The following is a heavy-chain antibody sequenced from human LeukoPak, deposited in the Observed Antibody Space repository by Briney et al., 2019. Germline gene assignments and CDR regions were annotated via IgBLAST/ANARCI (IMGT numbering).Heavy chain of an antibody. D-gene: IGHD1-14*01. Sequence: GESLKISCKGSGYSFTSYWIGWVRQMPGKGLVWMGIIYPGDSDTRYSPSFQGQVTISADKSISTAYLQWSSLKASDTAMYYCARHNPESYYYYGMDVWGQGTTVTVSS. J-gene: IGHJ6*02. V-gene: IGHV5-51*01. CDR2: IYPGDSDT. CDR3: ARHNPESYYYYGMDV. CDR1: GYSFTSYW.